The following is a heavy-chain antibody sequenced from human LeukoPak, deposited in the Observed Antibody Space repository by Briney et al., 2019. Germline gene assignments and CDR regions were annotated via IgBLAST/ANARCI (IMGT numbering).Heavy chain of an antibody. CDR1: GGSIRNYY. V-gene: IGHV4-59*01. CDR3: ARDGAFDI. Sequence: PSETLSLTCTVSGGSIRNYYWSWIRQPPGKGLQWIGYIYSTGTTNYNPSLKSRLTISADTSKNQFSLKLTSVTAADTAIYYCARDGAFDIWGQGTVVTVSP. CDR2: IYSTGTT. J-gene: IGHJ3*02.